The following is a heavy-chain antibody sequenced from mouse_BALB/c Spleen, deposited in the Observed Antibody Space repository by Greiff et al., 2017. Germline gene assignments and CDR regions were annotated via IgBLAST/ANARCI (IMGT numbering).Heavy chain of an antibody. CDR3: ARSYYDYDYAMDY. CDR1: GFTFSSFG. Sequence: EVQRVESGGGLVQPGGSRKLSCAASGFTFSSFGMHWVRQAPEKGLEWVAYISRGSSTIYYADTVKGRFTISRDNPKNTLFLQMTSLRSEDTAMYYCARSYYDYDYAMDYWGQGTSVTVSS. V-gene: IGHV5-17*02. D-gene: IGHD2-4*01. J-gene: IGHJ4*01. CDR2: ISRGSSTI.